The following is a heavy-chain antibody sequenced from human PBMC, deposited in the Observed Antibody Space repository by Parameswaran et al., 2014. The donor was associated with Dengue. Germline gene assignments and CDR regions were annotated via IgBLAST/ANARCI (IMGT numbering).Heavy chain of an antibody. V-gene: IGHV1-18*01. D-gene: IGHD6-13*01. CDR2: ISAYNGNT. J-gene: IGHJ6*02. Sequence: WVRQAPGQGLEWMGWISAYNGNTNYAQKLQGRVTMTTDTSTSTAYMELRSLRSDDTAVYYCARDTGSHSSSWYPYSYYYYGMDVWGQGTTVTVSS. CDR3: ARDTGSHSSSWYPYSYYYYGMDV.